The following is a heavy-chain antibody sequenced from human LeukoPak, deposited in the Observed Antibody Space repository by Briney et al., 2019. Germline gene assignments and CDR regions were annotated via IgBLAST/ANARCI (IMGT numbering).Heavy chain of an antibody. J-gene: IGHJ5*02. D-gene: IGHD4/OR15-4a*01. V-gene: IGHV3-7*01. CDR2: IKYDGEEE. Sequence: PGGSLRLSCAASGFTFSSYAMSWVRQAPGKGLEWVANIKYDGEEEYYVDSVKGRFTISRDNAKNSLYLQMNSLRGEDTAVYYCRSGGAAPGAFDNWGQGTLVTVSP. CDR1: GFTFSSYA. CDR3: RSGGAAPGAFDN.